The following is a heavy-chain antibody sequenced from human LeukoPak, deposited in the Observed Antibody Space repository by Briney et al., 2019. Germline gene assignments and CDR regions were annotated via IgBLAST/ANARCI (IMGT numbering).Heavy chain of an antibody. V-gene: IGHV3-30*18. CDR3: AKERATETRRLDY. CDR1: GFTFSRYG. J-gene: IGHJ4*02. CDR2: ISYGGSNK. Sequence: GGSLRLSCAASGFTFSRYGMHWVRQAPGKGLEWVAVISYGGSNKNYADSVKRRFTISRDNSKNTLYLQMNSLRPEDAAVYYCAKERATETRRLDYWGQGTLVTVSS.